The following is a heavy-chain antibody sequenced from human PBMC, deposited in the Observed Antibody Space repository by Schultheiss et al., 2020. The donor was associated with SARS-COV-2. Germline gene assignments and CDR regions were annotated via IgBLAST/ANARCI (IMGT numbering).Heavy chain of an antibody. CDR3: ARDRYYGSGSYYYYYGMDV. Sequence: SETLSLTCTVSGGSIRSGGYYWSWIRQHPGKGLEWIGYIYYTASTSYNPSLKSRVTISVDTSKNQFSLKLSSVTAADTAVYYCARDRYYGSGSYYYYYGMDVWGQGTTVTVSS. CDR1: GGSIRSGGYY. CDR2: IYYTAST. J-gene: IGHJ6*02. V-gene: IGHV4-31*03. D-gene: IGHD3-10*01.